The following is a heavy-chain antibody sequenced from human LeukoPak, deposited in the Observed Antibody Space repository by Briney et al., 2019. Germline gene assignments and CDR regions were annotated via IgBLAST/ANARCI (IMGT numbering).Heavy chain of an antibody. D-gene: IGHD1-26*01. CDR1: GGSISSYY. V-gene: IGHV4-59*12. Sequence: SETLSLTCTVSGGSISSYYWSWIRQPPGKGLEWIGYIYYCGSTNYNPSLKSRVTISVDTSKNQFSLPLSSVTAADPAVFYCVRELADAFDIWGQGTMVTVSS. CDR3: VRELADAFDI. CDR2: IYYCGST. J-gene: IGHJ3*02.